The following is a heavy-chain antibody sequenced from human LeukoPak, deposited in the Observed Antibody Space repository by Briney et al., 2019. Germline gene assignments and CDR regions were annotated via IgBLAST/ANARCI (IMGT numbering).Heavy chain of an antibody. V-gene: IGHV4-31*03. CDR1: GGSISSGGYY. Sequence: PSETLFLTCTVSGGSISSGGYYWSWIRQHPGKGLEWIGYIYYSGSTYYNPSLKSRVTISVDTSKNQFSLKLSSVTAADTAVYYCARVTAAAGMLFDIWGQGTMVTVSS. CDR3: ARVTAAAGMLFDI. CDR2: IYYSGST. J-gene: IGHJ3*02. D-gene: IGHD6-13*01.